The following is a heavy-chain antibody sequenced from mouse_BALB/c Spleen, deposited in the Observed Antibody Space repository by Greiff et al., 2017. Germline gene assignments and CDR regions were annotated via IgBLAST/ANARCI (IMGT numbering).Heavy chain of an antibody. CDR3: ARTDGKGFDY. Sequence: EVNLVESGGGLVQPGGSLKLSCAASGFTFSSYGMSWVRQTPDKRLELVATINSNGGSTYYPDSVKGRFTISRDNAKNTLYLQMSSLKSEDTAMYYCARTDGKGFDYWGQGTTLTVSS. CDR2: INSNGGST. D-gene: IGHD2-1*01. J-gene: IGHJ2*01. V-gene: IGHV5-6-3*01. CDR1: GFTFSSYG.